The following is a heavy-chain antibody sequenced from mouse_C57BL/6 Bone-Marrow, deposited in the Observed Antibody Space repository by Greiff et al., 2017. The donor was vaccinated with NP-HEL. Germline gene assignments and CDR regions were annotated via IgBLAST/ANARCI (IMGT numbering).Heavy chain of an antibody. J-gene: IGHJ1*03. Sequence: QVQLQQPGAELVKPGASVKMSCKASGYTFTSYWITWVKQRPGQGLEWIGDIYPGSGSTNYNEKFKSKATLTVDTSSSTAYMQLRSLTSEDSAVYDCAGRCYSATVGSPRWYFDVWGTGTTVTVSS. CDR1: GYTFTSYW. D-gene: IGHD2-12*01. CDR3: AGRCYSATVGSPRWYFDV. V-gene: IGHV1-55*01. CDR2: IYPGSGST.